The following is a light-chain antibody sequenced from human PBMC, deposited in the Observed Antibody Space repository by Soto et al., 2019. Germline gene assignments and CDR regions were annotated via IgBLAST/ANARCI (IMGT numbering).Light chain of an antibody. CDR1: QSVSSSC. CDR3: QQYGSSPKT. CDR2: GAS. V-gene: IGKV3-20*01. J-gene: IGKJ1*01. Sequence: EIVLTQSPGTLSLSPGERATLSCRASQSVSSSCLAWYQQKPGQAPRLLIYGASSRATGVPDRFSGGGSGADFNLSISRLEPEDFAVYYCQQYGSSPKTFGQGTKVEIK.